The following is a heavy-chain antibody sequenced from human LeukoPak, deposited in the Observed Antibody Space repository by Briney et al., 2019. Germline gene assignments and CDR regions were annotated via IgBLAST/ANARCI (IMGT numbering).Heavy chain of an antibody. CDR1: GFTFSSYA. CDR2: ISYDGSNK. J-gene: IGHJ6*03. CDR3: ARGPPGYYYYYMDV. V-gene: IGHV3-30*04. Sequence: GGSLRLSCAASGFTFSSYAMHWVRQAPGKGLGWVAVISYDGSNKYYADSVKGRFTISRDNSKNTLYLQMNSLRAEDTAVYYCARGPPGYYYYYMDVWGKGTTVTVSS.